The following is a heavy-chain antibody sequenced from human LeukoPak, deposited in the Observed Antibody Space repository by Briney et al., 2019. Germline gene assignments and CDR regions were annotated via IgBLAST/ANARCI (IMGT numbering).Heavy chain of an antibody. V-gene: IGHV3-30*02. D-gene: IGHD3-10*01. CDR3: AKAYTMVRGVIRDPTDY. J-gene: IGHJ4*02. Sequence: GGSLRLSCAASGFTFSSYGMHWVRQAPGKGLEWVAFIRYDGSNKYYADSVKGRFTISRDNSKNTLYLQMNSLRAEDTAVYYCAKAYTMVRGVIRDPTDYWGQGTLVTVSS. CDR2: IRYDGSNK. CDR1: GFTFSSYG.